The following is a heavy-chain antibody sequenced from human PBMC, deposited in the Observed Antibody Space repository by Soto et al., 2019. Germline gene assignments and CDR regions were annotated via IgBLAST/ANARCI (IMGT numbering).Heavy chain of an antibody. CDR2: IYYDGSNK. CDR1: GFTFSNYV. J-gene: IGHJ4*02. CDR3: AKDGGDVDSRVWTKSYFDF. D-gene: IGHD6-19*01. V-gene: IGHV3-33*06. Sequence: QVQLMESGGGVVQPGRSLRLSCAASGFTFSNYVMHWVRQAPGKGLEWVAVIYYDGSNKYYADSVRGRFTISRDNSKNSLYLQMCRLRAEDTGVYYCAKDGGDVDSRVWTKSYFDFWGQGTLVTVSS.